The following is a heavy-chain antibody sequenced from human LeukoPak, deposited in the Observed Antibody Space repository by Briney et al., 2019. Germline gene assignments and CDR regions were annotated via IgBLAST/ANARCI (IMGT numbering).Heavy chain of an antibody. V-gene: IGHV3-30*04. CDR2: MSHDVKTT. D-gene: IGHD3-10*01. Sequence: QTGKSLRLSCVASGFSFSDSVIHWVRQAPGKGLEWVAVMSHDVKTTYYADSAKGRFTISRDNSRNTVFLQMNRLRPEDTAVYYCVKEAYYGWGSSPTFYFDYWGQGTRVTVSS. CDR1: GFSFSDSV. J-gene: IGHJ4*02. CDR3: VKEAYYGWGSSPTFYFDY.